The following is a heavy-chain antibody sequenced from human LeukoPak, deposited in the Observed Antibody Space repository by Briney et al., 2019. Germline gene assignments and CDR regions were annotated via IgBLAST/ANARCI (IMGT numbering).Heavy chain of an antibody. CDR1: GYTFTGYY. CDR3: ARDGGVVAATYYMDV. CDR2: INPNSGGT. D-gene: IGHD2-15*01. Sequence: ASVKVSCKASGYTFTGYYMHWVRQAPGQGLEWMGWINPNSGGTNYAQKFQGRVTMTRDTSTSTVYMELSSLRSEDTAVYYCARDGGVVAATYYMDVWGKGTTVTISS. V-gene: IGHV1-2*02. J-gene: IGHJ6*03.